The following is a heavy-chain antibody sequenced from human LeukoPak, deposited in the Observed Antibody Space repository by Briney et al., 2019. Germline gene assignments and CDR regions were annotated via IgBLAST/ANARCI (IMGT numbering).Heavy chain of an antibody. Sequence: SVKVSCKASGGTFSSYAISWVRQAPGQGLEWMGGIIPIFGTANYAQKFQGRVTITTDESTSTAYMELSSLRSEDTAVYYCAREGQLPSVRMDVWGKGTTVTVSS. CDR2: IIPIFGTA. D-gene: IGHD6-6*01. V-gene: IGHV1-69*05. J-gene: IGHJ6*04. CDR3: AREGQLPSVRMDV. CDR1: GGTFSSYA.